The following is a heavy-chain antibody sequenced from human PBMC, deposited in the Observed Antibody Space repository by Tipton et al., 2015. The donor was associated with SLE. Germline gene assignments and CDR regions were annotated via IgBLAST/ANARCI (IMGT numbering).Heavy chain of an antibody. V-gene: IGHV4-59*08. J-gene: IGHJ3*01. CDR3: ARAKQLVQGFDS. D-gene: IGHD6-6*01. CDR2: IYYRGNT. Sequence: TLSLTCTVSGGSISIHYWSWFRQPPGKGLEWLGYIYYRGNTKYNPSLKSRVTITLDTSRTQFSLKLASVTAADTAVYFCARAKQLVQGFDSWGQGTPVTVSS. CDR1: GGSISIHY.